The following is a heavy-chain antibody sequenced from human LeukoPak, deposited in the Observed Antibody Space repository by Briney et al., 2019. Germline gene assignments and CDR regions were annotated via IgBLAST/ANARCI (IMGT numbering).Heavy chain of an antibody. J-gene: IGHJ3*02. Sequence: SETLSLTCTVSGGSISSYYWSWIRQPAGKGLEWIGRIYTSGSTNYNPSLKSRVTMSVDTSKNQFSLKLSSVTAADTAVYYCARVIQGSSWPGTGDAFDIWGQGTMVTVSS. V-gene: IGHV4-4*07. CDR3: ARVIQGSSWPGTGDAFDI. CDR2: IYTSGST. CDR1: GGSISSYY. D-gene: IGHD6-13*01.